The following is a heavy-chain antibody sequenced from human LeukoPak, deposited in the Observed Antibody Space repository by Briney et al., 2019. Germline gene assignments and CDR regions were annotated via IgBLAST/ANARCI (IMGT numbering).Heavy chain of an antibody. CDR3: ARDHRYAFDN. V-gene: IGHV3-48*01. CDR2: MGISSGNT. D-gene: IGHD5-12*01. CDR1: GFNFIDYS. Sequence: GGSLRLSCAASGFNFIDYSMNWVRQAPGKGREWISYMGISSGNTKYADSVKGRFTISRDKARNSLYLQMNSLRVEDTAVYYCARDHRYAFDNWGHGTLVTVSS. J-gene: IGHJ4*01.